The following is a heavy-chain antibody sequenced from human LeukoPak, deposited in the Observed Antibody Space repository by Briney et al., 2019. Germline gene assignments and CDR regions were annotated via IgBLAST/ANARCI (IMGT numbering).Heavy chain of an antibody. D-gene: IGHD3-9*01. CDR2: ISGGSSTM. CDR3: ARDRGQTGYYWSYYYYMDV. CDR1: GLTFSDYS. J-gene: IGHJ6*03. V-gene: IGHV3-48*01. Sequence: GGSLRLSCAASGLTFSDYSMNWVRQAPGKGLEWVSYISGGSSTMYYADSVKGRFTISRDNAKNSLYLQMNSLRAEDTAVYYCARDRGQTGYYWSYYYYMDVWGIGTTVTVSS.